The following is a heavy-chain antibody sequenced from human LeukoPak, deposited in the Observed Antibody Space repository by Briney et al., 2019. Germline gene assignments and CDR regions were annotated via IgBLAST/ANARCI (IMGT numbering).Heavy chain of an antibody. CDR3: AKREYSGSYYPRGAFDI. V-gene: IGHV3-23*01. Sequence: GGSLRLPCAASGFTFSSYAMSWVRQAPGKGLEWVSAISGSGGSTYYADSVKGRFTISRDNSKNTLYLQMNSLRAEDTAVYYCAKREYSGSYYPRGAFDIWGQGTMVTVSS. D-gene: IGHD1-26*01. CDR1: GFTFSSYA. CDR2: ISGSGGST. J-gene: IGHJ3*02.